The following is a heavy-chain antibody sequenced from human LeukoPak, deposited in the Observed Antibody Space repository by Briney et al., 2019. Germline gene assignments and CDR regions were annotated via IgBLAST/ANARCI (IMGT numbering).Heavy chain of an antibody. Sequence: ASVKVSCKASGYTFTSYYMHWVRQAPGQGLEWMGRINPNSGGTNFAQNFQGRVTMTRDTSISTVYMELSRLRSGDTAVYYCASGGSYSFSGVDYFDYWGQGTLVTVSS. V-gene: IGHV1-2*06. CDR1: GYTFTSYY. CDR2: INPNSGGT. CDR3: ASGGSYSFSGVDYFDY. D-gene: IGHD1-26*01. J-gene: IGHJ4*02.